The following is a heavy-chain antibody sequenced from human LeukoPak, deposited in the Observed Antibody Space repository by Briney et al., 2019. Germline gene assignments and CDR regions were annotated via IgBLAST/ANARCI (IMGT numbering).Heavy chain of an antibody. Sequence: ASVKVSCKVSGYTLTELSMHWVRQAPGKGLEWMGGFDPEDGETICAQKFQGRVTMTEDTSTDTAYMELSSLRSEDTAVYYCAIAYCSGGSCYANWFDPWGQGTLVTVSS. CDR3: AIAYCSGGSCYANWFDP. CDR1: GYTLTELS. CDR2: FDPEDGET. J-gene: IGHJ5*02. V-gene: IGHV1-24*01. D-gene: IGHD2-15*01.